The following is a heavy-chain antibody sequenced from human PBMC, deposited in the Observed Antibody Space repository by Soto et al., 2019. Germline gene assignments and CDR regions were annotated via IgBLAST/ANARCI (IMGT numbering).Heavy chain of an antibody. D-gene: IGHD3-22*01. CDR2: TRNKANSYTT. CDR1: GFTFSDYY. CDR3: AREGSSSGPDYEY. J-gene: IGHJ4*02. V-gene: IGHV3-72*01. Sequence: GGSLGLSCAASGFTFSDYYINWVRQAPGKGLEWVGRTRNKANSYTTDYAAFVKGRFTISRDDSKNLIYLQMNSLKTEDTAVYYCAREGSSSGPDYEYWGQGTLVTVSS.